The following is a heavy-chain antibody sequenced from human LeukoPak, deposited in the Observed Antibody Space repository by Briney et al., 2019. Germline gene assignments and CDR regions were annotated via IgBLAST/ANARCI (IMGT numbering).Heavy chain of an antibody. CDR3: ARDLGSGRNWFDP. Sequence: PSQTLSLTCAVSGGSISSGGHSWSWLRQPPGKGLEWIGYIYHSGGTYYNPSLKSRVTISVDNSKNQFSLKLSSVTAADTAVYYCARDLGSGRNWFDPWGQGILVTVSS. CDR2: IYHSGGT. V-gene: IGHV4-30-2*01. J-gene: IGHJ5*02. D-gene: IGHD3-10*01. CDR1: GGSISSGGHS.